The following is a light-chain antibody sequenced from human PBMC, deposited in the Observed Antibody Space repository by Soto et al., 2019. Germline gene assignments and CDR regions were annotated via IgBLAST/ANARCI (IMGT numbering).Light chain of an antibody. Sequence: DIQMTQSPSTLSASVGDRVTITCRASQSISSWLAWYQQKPGKAPKLLIYKASSLESGVPSRFSGSGPGTEFTLTISSLQPDDFATYYCQQYNSYSRFTFGPGTKVDIK. V-gene: IGKV1-5*03. CDR3: QQYNSYSRFT. CDR1: QSISSW. J-gene: IGKJ3*01. CDR2: KAS.